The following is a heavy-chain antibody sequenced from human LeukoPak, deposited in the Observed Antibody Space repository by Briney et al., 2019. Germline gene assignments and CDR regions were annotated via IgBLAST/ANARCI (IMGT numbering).Heavy chain of an antibody. V-gene: IGHV3-23*01. CDR3: AKVGMRHYYYYGMDV. Sequence: PGGSLRLSCAASGFTFSSYAMIWVRQAPGKGLEWFSAIGGSGGSTYYADSVKGRFTISRDNSKNTLYLQMNSLRAEDTAVYYCAKVGMRHYYYYGMDVWGQGTTVTVSS. CDR2: IGGSGGST. J-gene: IGHJ6*02. CDR1: GFTFSSYA. D-gene: IGHD2-8*01.